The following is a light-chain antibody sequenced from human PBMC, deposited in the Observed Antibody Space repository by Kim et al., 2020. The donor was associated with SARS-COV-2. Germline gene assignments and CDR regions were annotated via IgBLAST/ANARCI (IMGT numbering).Light chain of an antibody. CDR2: GAS. CDR3: QQYGSSTCT. J-gene: IGKJ4*01. CDR1: QSVSSSY. V-gene: IGKV3-20*01. Sequence: LSPGERATLSCRASQSVSSSYLAWYHQKPGQAPRLLIYGASTRATGIPDRFSGSGSGTDFTLTISRLEPEDFAVYYCQQYGSSTCTFGQGTKVEIK.